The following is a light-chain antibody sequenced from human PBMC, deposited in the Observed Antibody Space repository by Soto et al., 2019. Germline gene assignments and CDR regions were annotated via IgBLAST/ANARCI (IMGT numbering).Light chain of an antibody. CDR1: QTISGTS. CDR3: HQYGTSPLT. J-gene: IGKJ4*01. V-gene: IGKV3-20*01. CDR2: GAS. Sequence: ESVLAQSPGIVSLSPGERATLSCRASQTISGTSLAWYQQKPGQAPRLLIYGASSRATGIPDRFTGSGSATDFTLTISRLEPEDFGIYYCHQYGTSPLTFGGGTKVDIK.